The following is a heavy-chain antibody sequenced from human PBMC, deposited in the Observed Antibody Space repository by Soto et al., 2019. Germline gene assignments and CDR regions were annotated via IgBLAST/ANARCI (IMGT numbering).Heavy chain of an antibody. CDR3: ARANDGTLSYAFDI. V-gene: IGHV3-23*01. CDR1: GFTFSSYA. J-gene: IGHJ3*02. CDR2: ISGSGGST. D-gene: IGHD1-1*01. Sequence: PGGSLRVSCAASGFTFSSYAMSWVRQAPGKGLEWVSAISGSGGSTYYADSVKGRFTISRDNSKNTLYLEMNSLRAEDTAVYYCARANDGTLSYAFDIWGQGTMVTGSS.